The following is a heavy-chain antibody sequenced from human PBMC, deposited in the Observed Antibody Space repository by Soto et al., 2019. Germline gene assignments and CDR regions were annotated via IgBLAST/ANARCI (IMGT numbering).Heavy chain of an antibody. D-gene: IGHD3-3*01. V-gene: IGHV3-23*01. CDR2: ISGSGGST. Sequence: GSLSHSCASSGFTFISYAMSWVRQAPGKGLEWVSAISGSGGSTYYADSVKGRFTISRDNSKNTLYLQMNSLRAEDTAVYYCAKTGYYDFWSPTFDIWGQGTMVTVSS. J-gene: IGHJ3*02. CDR1: GFTFISYA. CDR3: AKTGYYDFWSPTFDI.